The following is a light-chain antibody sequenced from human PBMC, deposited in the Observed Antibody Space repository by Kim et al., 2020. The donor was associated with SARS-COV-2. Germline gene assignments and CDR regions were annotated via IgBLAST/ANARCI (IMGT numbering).Light chain of an antibody. J-gene: IGKJ3*01. CDR3: QQYYSYPIFS. V-gene: IGKV1-8*01. CDR2: GTS. CDR1: QGISSY. Sequence: SVGDTVNITCRASQGISSYLVWYQQKPGKGPKLLISGTSSLERGVPSRFSGSGSGTDFTLTIRSLQSEDFATYYCQQYYSYPIFSFGPGTKVDIK.